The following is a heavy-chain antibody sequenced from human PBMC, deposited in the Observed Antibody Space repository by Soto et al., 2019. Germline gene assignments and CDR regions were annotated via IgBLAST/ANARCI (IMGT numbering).Heavy chain of an antibody. J-gene: IGHJ4*02. V-gene: IGHV4-4*02. Sequence: QVQLQESGPGLVKPSGTLSLTCSVSGDSISSGNWWTWVRQPPGKGLEWIGEIYHSGTTNYGPSLKSRVTISVDKSKNQFSLKLTSVTAADTAVYYCAREPNYGGNAGYFDYWGQGTLVTVSP. CDR1: GDSISSGNW. CDR2: IYHSGTT. CDR3: AREPNYGGNAGYFDY. D-gene: IGHD4-17*01.